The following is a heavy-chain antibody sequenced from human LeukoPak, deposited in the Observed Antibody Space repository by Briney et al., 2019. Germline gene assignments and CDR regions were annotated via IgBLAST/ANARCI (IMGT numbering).Heavy chain of an antibody. J-gene: IGHJ6*02. CDR3: ARGSVTTGPFGMDV. Sequence: GGSLRLSCAASGFTVSSNYMSWVRQAPGKGLEWVSVIYSGGSTYYADSVKGRFTIFRDNSKNTLYLQMNSLRAEDTAVYYCARGSVTTGPFGMDVWGQGTTVTVSS. CDR2: IYSGGST. V-gene: IGHV3-66*01. CDR1: GFTVSSNY. D-gene: IGHD5-18*01.